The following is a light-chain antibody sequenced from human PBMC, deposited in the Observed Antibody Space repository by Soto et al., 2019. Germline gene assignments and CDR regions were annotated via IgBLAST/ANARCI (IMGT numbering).Light chain of an antibody. V-gene: IGKV3-20*01. Sequence: EIVLTQSPGTLSLSPGERATLSCRANQSVRSSSFAWYQQKPGQAPRLLIYAASTRATGIPDRFSGSGSGTDFTLTISRLEPEDFAVYYCQQYQFGTSQAFGQGTKVDIK. J-gene: IGKJ1*01. CDR3: QQYQFGTSQA. CDR1: QSVRSSS. CDR2: AAS.